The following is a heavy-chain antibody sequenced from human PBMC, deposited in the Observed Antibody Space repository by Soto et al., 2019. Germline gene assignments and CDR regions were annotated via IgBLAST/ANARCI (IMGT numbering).Heavy chain of an antibody. J-gene: IGHJ6*02. CDR3: ARDGDSTLQLRYYYYGMDV. CDR2: IWYDGSNK. D-gene: IGHD5-18*01. V-gene: IGHV3-33*01. CDR1: GFTFSSYG. Sequence: PGGSLRLSCAASGFTFSSYGMHWVRQAPGKGLEWVAVIWYDGSNKYYADSVKGRFTISRDNSKNTLYLQMNSLRAEDTAVYYCARDGDSTLQLRYYYYGMDVWGQGTTVTSP.